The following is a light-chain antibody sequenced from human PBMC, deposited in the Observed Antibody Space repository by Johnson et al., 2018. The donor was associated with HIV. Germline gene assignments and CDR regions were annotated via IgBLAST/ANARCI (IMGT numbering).Light chain of an antibody. CDR2: ENN. CDR1: SSNIGNNY. CDR3: GTWDSSLSAGYF. V-gene: IGLV1-51*02. Sequence: QSMLTQPPSVSAAPGQKVTISCSGSSSNIGNNYVSWYQQLPGTAPKLLIYENNKRPSGIPDRFSGSKSGTSATLGITGLQTGDEAGYYCGTWDSSLSAGYFFGTGTKVTVL. J-gene: IGLJ1*01.